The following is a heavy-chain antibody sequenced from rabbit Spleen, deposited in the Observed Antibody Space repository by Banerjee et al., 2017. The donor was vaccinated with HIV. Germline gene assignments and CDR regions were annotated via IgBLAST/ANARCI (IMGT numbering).Heavy chain of an antibody. Sequence: QEQLVESGGGLVQPEGSLTLTCKAAGFDFSSSCYMCWVRQAPGKGPEWIACIYVGDGSTYYASWVNGRFTISRSTSLNTVTLQMTSLTAADTATYFCARDTSSSFSSYGMDLWGPGTLVTVS. CDR2: IYVGDGST. D-gene: IGHD1-1*01. V-gene: IGHV1S47*01. CDR1: GFDFSSSC. J-gene: IGHJ6*01. CDR3: ARDTSSSFSSYGMDL.